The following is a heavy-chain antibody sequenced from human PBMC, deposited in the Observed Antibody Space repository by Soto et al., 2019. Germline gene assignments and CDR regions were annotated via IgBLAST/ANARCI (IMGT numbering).Heavy chain of an antibody. CDR1: GFTFSSYG. Sequence: QVQLVESGGGVVQPGRSLRLSCAASGFTFSSYGMHWVRQAPGKGLEWVAVIWYDGSNKYYADSVKGRFTISRDNSKNTLYLQMNSLRAEDTAVYYCAREGYSSGWYRGYFDYWGQGTLVTVSS. CDR3: AREGYSSGWYRGYFDY. V-gene: IGHV3-33*01. J-gene: IGHJ4*02. D-gene: IGHD6-19*01. CDR2: IWYDGSNK.